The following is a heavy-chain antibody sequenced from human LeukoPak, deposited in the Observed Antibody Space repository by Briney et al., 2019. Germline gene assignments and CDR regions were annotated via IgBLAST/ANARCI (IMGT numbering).Heavy chain of an antibody. CDR2: IIPIFGTA. CDR3: ARMEYSGYDYVDY. CDR1: GYTFTSYY. D-gene: IGHD5-12*01. Sequence: SVKVSCKASGYTFTSYYMHWVRQAPGQGLEWMGGIIPIFGTANYAQKFQGRVTITADKSTSTAYMELSSLRSEDTAVYYCARMEYSGYDYVDYWGQGTLVTVSS. V-gene: IGHV1-69*06. J-gene: IGHJ4*02.